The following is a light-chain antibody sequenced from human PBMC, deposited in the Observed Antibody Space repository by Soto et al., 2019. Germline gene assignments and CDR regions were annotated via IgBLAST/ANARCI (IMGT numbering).Light chain of an antibody. CDR1: QSVSSNF. Sequence: EIVLTQSPGTLSLSPGERATLSCRASQSVSSNFLAWYQQKPGQAPRLLIYGASNRATGIPDRFSGSGSGTDFTLTISRLEPEDFAVYYCQHYGNSPRTFGQGTKVDI. CDR3: QHYGNSPRT. CDR2: GAS. J-gene: IGKJ1*01. V-gene: IGKV3-20*01.